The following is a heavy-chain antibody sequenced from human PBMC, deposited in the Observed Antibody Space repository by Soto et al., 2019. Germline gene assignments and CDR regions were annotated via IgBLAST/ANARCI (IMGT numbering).Heavy chain of an antibody. CDR3: AREPLEWLLPGPMDV. CDR1: GGSISSYY. J-gene: IGHJ6*03. Sequence: QVQLQESGPGLVKPSETLSLTCTVSGGSISSYYWSWIRQPPGKGLEWIGYIYYSGSTNYNPSLTRRVTISVDTSKNQFSLKLSSVTAADTAVYYCAREPLEWLLPGPMDVWGKGTTVTVSS. V-gene: IGHV4-59*01. D-gene: IGHD3-3*01. CDR2: IYYSGST.